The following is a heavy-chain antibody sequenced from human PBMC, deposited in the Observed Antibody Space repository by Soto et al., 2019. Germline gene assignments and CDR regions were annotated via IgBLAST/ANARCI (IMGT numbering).Heavy chain of an antibody. V-gene: IGHV4-30-4*01. CDR2: IYYSGST. D-gene: IGHD2-15*01. J-gene: IGHJ6*02. CDR3: ASWSGRLYYYYGMDV. CDR1: GGSISSGDYY. Sequence: SETLSLTCTVCGGSISSGDYYWSWIRQPPGKGLEWIGYIYYSGSTYYNPSLKSRVTISVDTSKNQFSLKLSSVTAADTAVYYCASWSGRLYYYYGMDVWGQGTTVTVSS.